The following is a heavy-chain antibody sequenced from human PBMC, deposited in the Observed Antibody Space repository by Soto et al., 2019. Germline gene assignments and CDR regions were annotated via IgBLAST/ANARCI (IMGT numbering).Heavy chain of an antibody. CDR2: TFYKSKWYN. D-gene: IGHD1-1*01. CDR1: GDSVSRYSAA. CDR3: VRGQLTYYGMDV. Sequence: QVQLQQSGPGLVKPSQTLSLTCAISGDSVSRYSAAWNWIRQSPSRGLEWLGRTFYKSKWYNECSESVKSRITINADTSKNQFSLQLNSVTPEDTAVYYCVRGQLTYYGMDVWGQGTTVTVSS. V-gene: IGHV6-1*01. J-gene: IGHJ6*02.